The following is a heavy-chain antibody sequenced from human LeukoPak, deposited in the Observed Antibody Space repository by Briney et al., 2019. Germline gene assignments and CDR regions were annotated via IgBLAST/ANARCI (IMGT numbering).Heavy chain of an antibody. CDR3: VRDKAIVGATAFGY. CDR2: ISSSSSTI. CDR1: GFTFSTYS. Sequence: QPGGSLNLSCAASGFTFSTYSMNWVRQAPGKGLEWVSYISSSSSTIYYADSVKGRFTISRDNAKTSLYLQMNSLRDEDTAVYYCVRDKAIVGATAFGYWGQGTLVTVSS. J-gene: IGHJ4*02. D-gene: IGHD1-26*01. V-gene: IGHV3-48*02.